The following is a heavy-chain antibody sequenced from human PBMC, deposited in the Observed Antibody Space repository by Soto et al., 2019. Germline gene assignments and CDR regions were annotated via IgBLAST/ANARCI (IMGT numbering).Heavy chain of an antibody. J-gene: IGHJ3*02. CDR1: GYPVTAYY. V-gene: IGHV1-2*02. CDR2: INPATGAA. Sequence: QLHLVQSGAVVKKPGASVTVSCSASGYPVTAYYMHWVRQAPGRGLEWMGGINPATGAAKYTQTYQGGVTLTRDTSTSKVFVELGGLTSEDTAVFYCARGGGVGVAGSAAFDMWGQGTLVTVSS. CDR3: ARGGGVGVAGSAAFDM. D-gene: IGHD3-3*01.